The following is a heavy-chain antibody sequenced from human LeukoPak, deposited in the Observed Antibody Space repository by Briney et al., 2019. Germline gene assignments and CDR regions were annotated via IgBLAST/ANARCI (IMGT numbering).Heavy chain of an antibody. D-gene: IGHD6-19*01. V-gene: IGHV4-59*01. J-gene: IGHJ4*02. CDR2: IYYSGNT. CDR1: GASISSYY. CDR3: ARVPVAAREYFDY. Sequence: SETLSLTCTVSGASISSYYWSWIRQSPGKGLEWIGFIYYSGNTNYNPSLRSRVTISIDMSKNQFSLTLTSVTPADTAVYYCARVPVAAREYFDYWGQGTLVTVSS.